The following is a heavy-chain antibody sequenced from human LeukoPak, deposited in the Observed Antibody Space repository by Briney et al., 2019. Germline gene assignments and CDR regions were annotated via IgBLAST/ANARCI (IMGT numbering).Heavy chain of an antibody. CDR1: GGSINSGGSY. Sequence: SETLFLTCTVSGGSINSGGSYWSWIRQHPGKGLEWIGCIYYSWSSYYNPSLKSRVTLSLDTSKNQFSLKLSSVTAADTAVYYCARDNGDYRSIYYYMDVWGKGTTVTVSS. CDR3: ARDNGDYRSIYYYMDV. J-gene: IGHJ6*03. V-gene: IGHV4-31*03. CDR2: IYYSWSS. D-gene: IGHD4-11*01.